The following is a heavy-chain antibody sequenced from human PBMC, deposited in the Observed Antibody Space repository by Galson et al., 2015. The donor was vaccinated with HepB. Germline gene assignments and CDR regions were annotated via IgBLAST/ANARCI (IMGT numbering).Heavy chain of an antibody. V-gene: IGHV4-39*01. CDR1: GGSISSSSYY. CDR3: ARREQQLVLFDY. J-gene: IGHJ4*02. CDR2: IYYSGST. Sequence: LSLTCTVSGGSISSSSYYWGWIRQPPGKGLEWIGSIYYSGSTYYNPSLKSRVTISVDTSKNQFSLKLSSVTAADTAVYYCARREQQLVLFDYWGQGTLVTVSS. D-gene: IGHD6-13*01.